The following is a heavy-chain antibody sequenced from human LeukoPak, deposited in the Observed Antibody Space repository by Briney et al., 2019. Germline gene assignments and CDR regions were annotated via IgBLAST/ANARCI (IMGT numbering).Heavy chain of an antibody. Sequence: GGSLRLSCAASGFIFSNYAMTWVRQAPGKGLEWVSVIYSGGSTYYADSVKGRFTISRDNSKNTLYLQMNSLRAEDTAVYYCARESERFAFDYWGQGTLVTVSS. CDR1: GFIFSNYA. D-gene: IGHD1-1*01. CDR3: ARESERFAFDY. V-gene: IGHV3-53*01. CDR2: IYSGGST. J-gene: IGHJ4*02.